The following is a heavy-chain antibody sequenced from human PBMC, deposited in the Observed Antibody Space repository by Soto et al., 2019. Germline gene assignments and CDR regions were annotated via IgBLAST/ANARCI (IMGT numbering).Heavy chain of an antibody. CDR3: AKARCSGNSCYVPDY. J-gene: IGHJ4*01. CDR2: ISDRGPRGNST. CDR1: VFPFGTNA. D-gene: IGHD2-15*01. Sequence: PGGTLRLSCSVSVFPFGTNAMGWVRQAPGKGLEWISAISDRGPRGNSTYYAASVEGRFTISRDNSKSTLYLQVRSLRAEDTATYYCAKARCSGNSCYVPDYWGHGSLVTVSS. V-gene: IGHV3-23*01.